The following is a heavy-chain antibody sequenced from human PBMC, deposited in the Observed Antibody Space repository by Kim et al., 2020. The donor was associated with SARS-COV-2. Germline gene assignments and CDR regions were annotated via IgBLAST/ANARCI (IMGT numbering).Heavy chain of an antibody. Sequence: SQTLSLTCAISGDSVSSNSAAWNWIRQSPSGGLEWLGRTYYRSGWSNDFAASVRSRISINPDTSKNQFSLQLNSVTPEDTAVYYCARNILAVASKSPFDYWGQGTLLTVSS. CDR3: ARNILAVASKSPFDY. V-gene: IGHV6-1*01. J-gene: IGHJ4*02. CDR2: TYYRSGWSN. CDR1: GDSVSSNSAA. D-gene: IGHD6-19*01.